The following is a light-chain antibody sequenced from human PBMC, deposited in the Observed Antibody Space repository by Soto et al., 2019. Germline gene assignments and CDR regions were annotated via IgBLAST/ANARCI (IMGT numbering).Light chain of an antibody. J-gene: IGKJ4*01. CDR2: DAS. V-gene: IGKV1-13*02. CDR1: QGIGSA. Sequence: AIQLTQSPSSLSASIGDRVTITCRARQGIGSALAWYQQAPGKPPKLLIFDASNLENGVPSRFSGGGSGTDFTLTISRLQPEDFATYYCLLFNTYPQAFGGGTKVEIK. CDR3: LLFNTYPQA.